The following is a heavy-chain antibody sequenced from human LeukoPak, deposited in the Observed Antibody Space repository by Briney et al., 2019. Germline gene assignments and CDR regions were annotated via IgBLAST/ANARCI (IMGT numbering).Heavy chain of an antibody. CDR2: VSGSGGST. V-gene: IGHV3-23*01. Sequence: GGSLRLSCAASGFTFSSYAMSWVRQAPGKGLEWVSAVSGSGGSTYYADAVKGRFTISRDNSKNTLYLQMNSLRGEDTAVYYCAKLPPITIFGVVIGPPVVGFDYWGQGTLVTVSS. CDR3: AKLPPITIFGVVIGPPVVGFDY. CDR1: GFTFSSYA. J-gene: IGHJ4*02. D-gene: IGHD3-3*01.